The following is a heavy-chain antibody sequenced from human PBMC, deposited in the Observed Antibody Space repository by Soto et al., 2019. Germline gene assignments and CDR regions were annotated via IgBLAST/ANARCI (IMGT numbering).Heavy chain of an antibody. V-gene: IGHV4-38-2*01. CDR1: GYSISSGYY. D-gene: IGHD5-18*01. CDR3: ARGLQYTPGGMDV. Sequence: PSETLSLTCAVSGYSISSGYYWGWIRQPPGKGLEWIGSIYHSGSTYYNPSLKSRVTISVDTSKNQFSLKLSSVTAADTAVYYCARGLQYTPGGMDVWGQGTTVTVSS. J-gene: IGHJ6*02. CDR2: IYHSGST.